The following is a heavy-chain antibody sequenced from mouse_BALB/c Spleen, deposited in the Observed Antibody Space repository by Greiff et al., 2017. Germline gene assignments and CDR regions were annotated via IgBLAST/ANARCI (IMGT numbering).Heavy chain of an antibody. Sequence: DVQLVESGGGLVKPGGSLKLSCAASGFTFSSYAMSWVRQTPEKRLEWVATISSGGSYTYYPDSVKGRFTISRDNAKNTLYLQMSSLRSEDTAMYYCARQKAPFMDYWGQGTSVTVSS. J-gene: IGHJ4*01. V-gene: IGHV5-9-3*01. CDR3: ARQKAPFMDY. CDR1: GFTFSSYA. CDR2: ISSGGSYT.